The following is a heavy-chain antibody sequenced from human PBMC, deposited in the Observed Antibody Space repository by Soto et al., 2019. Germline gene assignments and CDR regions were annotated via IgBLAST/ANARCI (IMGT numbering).Heavy chain of an antibody. Sequence: ASVKVSCKASGYTFTGYYMHWLRQAPGQGLEWMGWINPNSGGTNYAQKFQGRVTMTRDTSISTAYMELSRLRSDDTAVYYCARGMQQPSYYDGMDVWGQGTTVTVSS. J-gene: IGHJ6*02. CDR1: GYTFTGYY. V-gene: IGHV1-2*02. CDR3: ARGMQQPSYYDGMDV. CDR2: INPNSGGT. D-gene: IGHD6-13*01.